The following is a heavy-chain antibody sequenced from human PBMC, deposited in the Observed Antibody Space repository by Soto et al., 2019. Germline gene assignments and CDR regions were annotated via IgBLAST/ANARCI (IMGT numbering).Heavy chain of an antibody. CDR1: GGSFSGYY. Sequence: QVQLQQWGAGLLKPSETLSLTCAVYGGSFSGYYWSWIRQPPGKGLEWIGEINHSGSTNYNPSLTSRVTISVDTSKNRFSLKLSSVTAADTAVYYCARGTGTVTTGYYFDYWGQGTLVTVSS. CDR3: ARGTGTVTTGYYFDY. J-gene: IGHJ4*02. V-gene: IGHV4-34*01. CDR2: INHSGST. D-gene: IGHD4-17*01.